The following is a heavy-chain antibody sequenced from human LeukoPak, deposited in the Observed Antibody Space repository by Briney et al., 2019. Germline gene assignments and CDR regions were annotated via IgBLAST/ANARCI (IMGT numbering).Heavy chain of an antibody. CDR1: GGSLSGYY. CDR2: INHSGST. Sequence: PSETLSLTCAVYGGSLSGYYWSWIRQPPGKGLEWIGEINHSGSTDYNPSLKSRVTISVDTSKNQFSLKLSSVTAADTAVYYCARDSRIAARRPFDYWGQGTLVTVSS. J-gene: IGHJ4*02. CDR3: ARDSRIAARRPFDY. V-gene: IGHV4-34*01. D-gene: IGHD6-6*01.